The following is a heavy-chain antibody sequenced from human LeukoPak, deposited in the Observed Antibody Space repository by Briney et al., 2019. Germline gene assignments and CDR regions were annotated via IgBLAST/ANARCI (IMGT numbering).Heavy chain of an antibody. Sequence: SETLCLTCSVSGGSISGYHWSWIRQPPGKGLEWIGYIYYSGSSGSTNYNPSLKSRFTISVDTSKNQFSLNLSSVTAADTAVYYCARWKNGGDTRGLGTLVTVSS. V-gene: IGHV4-59*01. J-gene: IGHJ4*02. CDR3: ARWKNGGDT. CDR1: GGSISGYH. D-gene: IGHD2-21*02. CDR2: IYYSGSSGST.